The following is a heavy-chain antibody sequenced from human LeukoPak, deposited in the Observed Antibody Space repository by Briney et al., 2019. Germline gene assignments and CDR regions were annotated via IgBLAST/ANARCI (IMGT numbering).Heavy chain of an antibody. V-gene: IGHV3-30*18. CDR1: GFSFSSYG. CDR3: AKSLVRSYYYYGMDV. CDR2: ISYDGSDK. D-gene: IGHD6-6*01. Sequence: GGSLRLSCAASGFSFSSYGMHWVRQAPGKGLEWVAVISYDGSDKYYADSVKGRFTISRDNSKNTLYLQMNSLRAEDTAVYYCAKSLVRSYYYYGMDVWGQGTTVTVSS. J-gene: IGHJ6*02.